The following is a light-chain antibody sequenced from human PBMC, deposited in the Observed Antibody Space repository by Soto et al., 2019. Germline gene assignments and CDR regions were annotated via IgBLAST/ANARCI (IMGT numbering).Light chain of an antibody. Sequence: QSALTQPPSVSGSPGQSVTISCTGTSSDVGSYNRVSWYRQSPGTAPKLMIYDVSNRPAGVPDRFSGSKSGNTASLTISELQAEDEADYYCNLYTTTSTVFGGGTKLTVL. CDR2: DVS. V-gene: IGLV2-18*01. CDR3: NLYTTTSTV. J-gene: IGLJ2*01. CDR1: SSDVGSYNR.